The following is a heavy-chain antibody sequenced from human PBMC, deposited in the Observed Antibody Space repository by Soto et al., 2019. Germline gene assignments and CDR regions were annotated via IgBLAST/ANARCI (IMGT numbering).Heavy chain of an antibody. D-gene: IGHD3-22*01. CDR1: GFTFSSYA. CDR3: AKDLGYYDSSGYYQAEYFQH. CDR2: ISGSGGST. V-gene: IGHV3-23*01. J-gene: IGHJ1*01. Sequence: GGSLRLSCAASGFTFSSYAMSWVRQAPGKGLEWVSAISGSGGSTYYADSVKGRFTISRENSKNTLYLQMNSLRAEDTAVYYCAKDLGYYDSSGYYQAEYFQHWGQGTLVTVSS.